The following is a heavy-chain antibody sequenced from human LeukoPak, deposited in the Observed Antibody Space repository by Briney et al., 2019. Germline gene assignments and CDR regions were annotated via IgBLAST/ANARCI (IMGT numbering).Heavy chain of an antibody. V-gene: IGHV5-51*01. Sequence: GESLKISCKGSGYSFTSYSIGWVRQMPGKGLEWMGIIYPGDSDTRYSPSFQGQVTISADKSISTAYLQWSSLKASDTAMYYCARQPFYCSGGSCYDFDYWGQETLVTVSS. CDR2: IYPGDSDT. J-gene: IGHJ4*02. CDR1: GYSFTSYS. D-gene: IGHD2-15*01. CDR3: ARQPFYCSGGSCYDFDY.